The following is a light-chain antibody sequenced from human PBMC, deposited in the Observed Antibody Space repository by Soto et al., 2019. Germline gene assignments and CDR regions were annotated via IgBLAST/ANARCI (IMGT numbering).Light chain of an antibody. J-gene: IGLJ2*01. Sequence: QSALTQPASVSGSPGQSITISCTGTSRDVGGYNYVSGFQQHPGKAPNLMIYDVYRQPSGVSYRFSGSNSGNTASLTISGLQAEDEADYYCSSYTTRSTVVFGGGTKLTVL. CDR3: SSYTTRSTVV. CDR1: SRDVGGYNY. CDR2: DVY. V-gene: IGLV2-14*01.